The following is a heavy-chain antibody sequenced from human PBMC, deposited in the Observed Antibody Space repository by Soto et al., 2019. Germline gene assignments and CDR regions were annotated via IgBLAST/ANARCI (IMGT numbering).Heavy chain of an antibody. J-gene: IGHJ4*02. Sequence: PGESLKISCKGSVYSFTTYWIGWVRQMPGKGLEWMGIIYPGDSDTRYSPSFQGQVTISADKSISTAYLQWSSLKASDTAIYYCARHLGSAPRVFDYWGQGTLVTVSS. CDR1: VYSFTTYW. CDR2: IYPGDSDT. CDR3: ARHLGSAPRVFDY. V-gene: IGHV5-51*01. D-gene: IGHD2-15*01.